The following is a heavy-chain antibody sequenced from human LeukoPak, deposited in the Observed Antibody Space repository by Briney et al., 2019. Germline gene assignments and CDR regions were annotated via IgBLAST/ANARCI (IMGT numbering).Heavy chain of an antibody. CDR1: GGSISSSSYY. J-gene: IGHJ4*02. CDR3: ARRDGSSYRGGFFDY. V-gene: IGHV4-39*01. CDR2: IYYSGST. D-gene: IGHD2-15*01. Sequence: SETLSLTCTVSGGSISSSSYYWGWIRPPPGKGLEWIGSIYYSGSTYYNPSLKSRVTISVDTSKNQFSLKLSSVTAADTAVYYCARRDGSSYRGGFFDYWGQGTLVTVSS.